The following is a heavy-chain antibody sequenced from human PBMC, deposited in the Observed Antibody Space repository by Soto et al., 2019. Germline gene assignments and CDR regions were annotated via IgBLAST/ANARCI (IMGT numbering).Heavy chain of an antibody. J-gene: IGHJ6*02. CDR1: GFTFSSYW. Sequence: GGSLRLSCAASGFTFSSYWMSWVRQAPGKGLEWVANIKQDGSYIYYADSVKGRFTISRDNAKNSLYLQMNSLRAEDTAVYYCARAEGARDYYYGMDVWGQGTTVTVSS. D-gene: IGHD1-26*01. V-gene: IGHV3-7*01. CDR2: IKQDGSYI. CDR3: ARAEGARDYYYGMDV.